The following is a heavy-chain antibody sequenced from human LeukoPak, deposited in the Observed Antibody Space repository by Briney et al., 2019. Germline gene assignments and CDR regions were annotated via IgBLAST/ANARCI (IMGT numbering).Heavy chain of an antibody. CDR1: GGSFSSYA. Sequence: ASVKVSCKASGGSFSSYAISWVRQAPGQGLEWMGGIIPIFGTANYAQKFQGRVTITADESTSTAYMELSSLRSEDTAMYYCARPVVGASPAFDIWGQGTMVTVSS. V-gene: IGHV1-69*13. J-gene: IGHJ3*02. D-gene: IGHD1-26*01. CDR2: IIPIFGTA. CDR3: ARPVVGASPAFDI.